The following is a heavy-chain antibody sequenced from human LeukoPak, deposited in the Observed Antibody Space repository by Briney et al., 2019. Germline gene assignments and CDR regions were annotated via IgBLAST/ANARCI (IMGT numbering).Heavy chain of an antibody. Sequence: ASVKVSCKASGYTFTSYGISWVRQAPGQGLEWMGWISAYNGNTNYAQKLQGRVTMTTDISTSTAYMELRSLRSDDTAVYYCARSLGDVVVVAALTPYYFDYWGQGTLVTVSS. J-gene: IGHJ4*02. CDR3: ARSLGDVVVVAALTPYYFDY. CDR2: ISAYNGNT. D-gene: IGHD2-15*01. V-gene: IGHV1-18*01. CDR1: GYTFTSYG.